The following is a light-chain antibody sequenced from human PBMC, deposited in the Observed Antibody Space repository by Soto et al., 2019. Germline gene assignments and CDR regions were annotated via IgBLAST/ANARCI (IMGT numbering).Light chain of an antibody. J-gene: IGKJ4*01. V-gene: IGKV1-39*01. CDR3: QQRSNGLT. Sequence: DIQMTQSPSSLSAAVGHRVTITFRASQMISNFLNWYQQKPGKAPSLLIYGASNLQTGVPARFSGSGSGTDFTLTISNLEPEDFAVYYCQQRSNGLTFGGGTKVDIK. CDR1: QMISNF. CDR2: GAS.